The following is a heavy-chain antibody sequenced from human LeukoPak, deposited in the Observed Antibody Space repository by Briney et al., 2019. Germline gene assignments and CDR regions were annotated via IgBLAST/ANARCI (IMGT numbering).Heavy chain of an antibody. CDR2: INPNSGGT. Sequence: ASVTVSCKASGYTFTGYYMHWVRQAPGQGLEWMGWINPNSGGTNYAQKFQGRVTMTRDTSISTAYMELSRLRSDDTAVYYCARRGREWELPKFDYWGQGTLVTVSS. CDR3: ARRGREWELPKFDY. D-gene: IGHD1-26*01. V-gene: IGHV1-2*02. J-gene: IGHJ4*02. CDR1: GYTFTGYY.